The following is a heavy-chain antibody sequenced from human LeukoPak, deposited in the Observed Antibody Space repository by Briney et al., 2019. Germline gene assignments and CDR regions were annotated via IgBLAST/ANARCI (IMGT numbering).Heavy chain of an antibody. D-gene: IGHD6-13*01. CDR3: ARLDSSSWYGEFDY. J-gene: IGHJ4*02. CDR1: GGSFSGYY. Sequence: SETLSLTCAVYGGSFSGYYWSWIRQPPGKGLEWIGEINHSGSTNYNPSLKSRVTISVDTSKNQFSLKLSSVTAADTAVYYCARLDSSSWYGEFDYWGQGTLVTVSS. CDR2: INHSGST. V-gene: IGHV4-34*01.